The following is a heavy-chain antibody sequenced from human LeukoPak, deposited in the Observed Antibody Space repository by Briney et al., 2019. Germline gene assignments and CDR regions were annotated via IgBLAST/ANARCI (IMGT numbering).Heavy chain of an antibody. V-gene: IGHV3-48*03. Sequence: GGSLRLSCAASGFTFSSYEMNWVRQAPGKGLEWVSYISSSGSTIYYADSVKGRFTISRDNSKNTLYLQMNSLRAEDTAVYYCARDPLSSRYCSGGSCYSYFDYWGQGTLATVSS. D-gene: IGHD2-15*01. CDR1: GFTFSSYE. CDR3: ARDPLSSRYCSGGSCYSYFDY. CDR2: ISSSGSTI. J-gene: IGHJ4*02.